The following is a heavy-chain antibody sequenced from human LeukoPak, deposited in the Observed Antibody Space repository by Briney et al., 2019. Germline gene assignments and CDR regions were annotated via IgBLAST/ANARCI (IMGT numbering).Heavy chain of an antibody. V-gene: IGHV3-23*01. CDR1: GCSFSSYA. D-gene: IGHD6-6*01. CDR2: ISHTGTNT. J-gene: IGHJ4*02. CDR3: AKDRFSCSSGISFDS. Sequence: GGSLRLSCAASGCSFSSYAMSWVRQAPGKGLDWVSAISHTGTNTYFAASVRGRFTLSRDNSKNTLYLQVNCLSGEDTALYYCAKDRFSCSSGISFDSWGQGTLVIVSS.